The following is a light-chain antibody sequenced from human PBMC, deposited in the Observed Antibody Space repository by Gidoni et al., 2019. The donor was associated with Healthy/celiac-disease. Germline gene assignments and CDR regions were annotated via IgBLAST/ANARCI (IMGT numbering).Light chain of an antibody. CDR2: GAS. V-gene: IGKV3-20*01. CDR1: QSVSSSY. Sequence: ELVLTQSPGTLSLSPGERATLSCRASQSVSSSYLAWYQQKPGQAPRLLIYGASSRATGIPDRCSGSGSGTEFTLTSSRLEPEDVAVYYCQQDGSSVTFGGGTKVEIK. J-gene: IGKJ4*01. CDR3: QQDGSSVT.